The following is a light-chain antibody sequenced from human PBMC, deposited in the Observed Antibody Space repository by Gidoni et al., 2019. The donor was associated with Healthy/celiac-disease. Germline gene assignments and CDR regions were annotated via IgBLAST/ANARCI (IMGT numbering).Light chain of an antibody. J-gene: IGKJ2*01. CDR2: GAS. V-gene: IGKV3-20*01. Sequence: EIVLTQSPGTLSLYPGERATLSCRASQSVSSSYLAWYQQKPGQAPRLLIYGASRRATGIPDRLSGSGSGTDFTLTISRLEPEDFAVYYCQQYGSSPLYTFGQGTKLEIK. CDR1: QSVSSSY. CDR3: QQYGSSPLYT.